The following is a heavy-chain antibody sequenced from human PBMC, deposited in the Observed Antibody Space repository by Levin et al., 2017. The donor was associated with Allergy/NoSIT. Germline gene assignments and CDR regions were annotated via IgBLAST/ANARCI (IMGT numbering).Heavy chain of an antibody. J-gene: IGHJ6*03. CDR1: GFPFLPSC. CDR2: MKQDGSEI. Sequence: GESLKISCAASGFPFLPSCLPFFRPVPGKGLEWVANMKQDGSEIYYVDSVKGRFTISRDNAKNSLYLQMNSVRAEDTAVYYCARDLTGRSATRGTVYYYYYIDVWGKGTTVTVSS. D-gene: IGHD2-15*01. V-gene: IGHV3-7*01. CDR3: ARDLTGRSATRGTVYYYYYIDV.